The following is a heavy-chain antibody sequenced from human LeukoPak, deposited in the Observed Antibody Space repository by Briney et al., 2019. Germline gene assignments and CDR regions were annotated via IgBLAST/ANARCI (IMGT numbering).Heavy chain of an antibody. CDR3: ARDRQYYYDSSGPAGYYYTDV. Sequence: GGSLRLSCAASGFTFSSYSMNWVRQAPGKGLEWVSYISSSSSTIYYADSVKGRFTISRDNAKNSLYLQMNSLRAEDTAVYYCARDRQYYYDSSGPAGYYYTDVWGKGTTVTVSS. D-gene: IGHD3-22*01. J-gene: IGHJ6*03. CDR1: GFTFSSYS. V-gene: IGHV3-48*04. CDR2: ISSSSSTI.